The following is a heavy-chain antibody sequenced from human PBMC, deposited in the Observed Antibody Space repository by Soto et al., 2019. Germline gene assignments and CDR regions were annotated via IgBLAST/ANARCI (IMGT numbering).Heavy chain of an antibody. J-gene: IGHJ5*02. CDR2: IKSKTDGGTP. CDR3: KXDSYYDFWSGYSSWFDP. D-gene: IGHD3-3*01. CDR1: GFTFSNAW. V-gene: IGHV3-15*01. Sequence: GGSLRLSCSASGFTFSNAWMSWVRQAPGKGLEWVGRIKSKTDGGTPDYAAPVIGRFIISRDDSKNTLYLQMNSLKTEDTAVYYCKXDSYYDFWSGYSSWFDPWGQGTLVTVSS.